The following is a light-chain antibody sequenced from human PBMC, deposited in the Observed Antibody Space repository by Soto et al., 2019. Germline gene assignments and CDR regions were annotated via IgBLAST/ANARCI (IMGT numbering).Light chain of an antibody. Sequence: SYELTQPPSVSVSPGQTASITCSGAKLGDKYACWYQQKPGQSPVLVIYQDSKRPSGIPERFSGSNSGNTATLTISGTQAMDEADYYCQAWDSSTRGVVFGGGTKLTVL. CDR1: KLGDKY. CDR2: QDS. V-gene: IGLV3-1*01. J-gene: IGLJ2*01. CDR3: QAWDSSTRGVV.